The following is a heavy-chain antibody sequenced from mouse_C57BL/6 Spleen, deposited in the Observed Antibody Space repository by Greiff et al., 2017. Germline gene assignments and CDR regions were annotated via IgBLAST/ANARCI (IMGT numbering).Heavy chain of an antibody. CDR3: ASGGYGEIDY. CDR2: ISNGGGST. Sequence: EVQLVESGGGLVQPGGSLKLSCAASGFTFSDYYMYWVRQTPEKRLEWVAYISNGGGSTYYPDTVKGRFTISRDNAKNTLYLQLSRLKSEDTAMYYCASGGYGEIDYWGQGTTLTVSS. CDR1: GFTFSDYY. D-gene: IGHD2-13*01. V-gene: IGHV5-12*01. J-gene: IGHJ2*01.